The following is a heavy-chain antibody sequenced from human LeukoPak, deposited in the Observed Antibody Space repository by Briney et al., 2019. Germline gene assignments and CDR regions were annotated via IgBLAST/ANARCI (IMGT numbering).Heavy chain of an antibody. CDR2: IYYSGST. CDR3: ARSGYYRGGVYNWWFDL. J-gene: IGHJ5*02. Sequence: SETLSLTCTISGGSIDSYYWSWIRQPPGKGLEWIGYIYYSGSTNYNPSLKSRVTISVDTSKNQFSLMLSSVTAADTAVYYCARSGYYRGGVYNWWFDLWGQGTLVTVSS. D-gene: IGHD2-21*01. CDR1: GGSIDSYY. V-gene: IGHV4-59*01.